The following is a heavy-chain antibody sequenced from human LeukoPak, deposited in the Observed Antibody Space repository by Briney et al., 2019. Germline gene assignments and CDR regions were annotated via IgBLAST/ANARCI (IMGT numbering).Heavy chain of an antibody. V-gene: IGHV1-2*02. CDR3: ARTMYYYDSGGRFDY. D-gene: IGHD3-22*01. Sequence: AAVKVSCKASGYTFTGYYMHWVRQAPGQGLEWMGWINPNSGGTNYAQKFQGRVTMTRDTSISTAYMELSRLRSDDTAVYYCARTMYYYDSGGRFDYWGQGTLVTVSS. J-gene: IGHJ4*02. CDR1: GYTFTGYY. CDR2: INPNSGGT.